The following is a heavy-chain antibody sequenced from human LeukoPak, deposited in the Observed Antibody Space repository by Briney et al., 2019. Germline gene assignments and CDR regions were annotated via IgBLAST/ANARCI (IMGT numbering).Heavy chain of an antibody. V-gene: IGHV3-30*18. D-gene: IGHD3-10*01. Sequence: PGGSLRLSCAASGFTFSSHSMHWVRQAPGKGLEWVALISYDGSNKYYADSVKGRFTISRDNSKNTLYLQMNSLRAEDTAVYYCAKHTGGWYYYGMDVWGKGTTVTVSS. CDR2: ISYDGSNK. CDR1: GFTFSSHS. CDR3: AKHTGGWYYYGMDV. J-gene: IGHJ6*04.